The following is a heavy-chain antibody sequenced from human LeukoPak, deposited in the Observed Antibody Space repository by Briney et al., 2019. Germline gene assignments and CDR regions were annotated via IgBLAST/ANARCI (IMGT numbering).Heavy chain of an antibody. CDR3: ARVPMDYYDSSGYFDAFDI. CDR1: GGSISSSSYY. Sequence: SETLSLTCTVSGGSISSSSYYWGWIRQPPGKGLEWIGSIYYSGSTYYNPSLKSRVTISVDTSKNQFSLKLSSVTAADTAVYYCARVPMDYYDSSGYFDAFDIWGQGTMVTVSS. V-gene: IGHV4-39*01. CDR2: IYYSGST. D-gene: IGHD3-22*01. J-gene: IGHJ3*02.